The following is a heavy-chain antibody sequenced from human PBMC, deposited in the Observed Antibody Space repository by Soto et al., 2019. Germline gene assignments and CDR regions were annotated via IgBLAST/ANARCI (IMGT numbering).Heavy chain of an antibody. D-gene: IGHD3-16*01. CDR2: FNPKTGGP. J-gene: IGHJ4*02. CDR3: AREHAGFGDF. V-gene: IGHV1-2*02. CDR1: GYTFTDYY. Sequence: ASVKVSCKASGYTFTDYYIHWVRQAPGQGLEWLGWFNPKTGGPNYAPKFQGRVTMTRDTSISTTYMELTSLTSEDTAVYYCAREHAGFGDFWGPGTLVTVSS.